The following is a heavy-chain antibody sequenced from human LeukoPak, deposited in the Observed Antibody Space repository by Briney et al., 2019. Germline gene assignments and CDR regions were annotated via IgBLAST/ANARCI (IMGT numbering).Heavy chain of an antibody. CDR3: ARDTNDYGDLYYFDY. V-gene: IGHV4-4*07. J-gene: IGHJ4*02. CDR2: IYTSGST. CDR1: GGSISSYY. Sequence: SETLSLTCTVSGGSISSYYWSWIRQPTGKGLEWIGRIYTSGSTNYNPSLKSRVTMSVDTSKNQFSLKLSSVTAADTAVYYRARDTNDYGDLYYFDYWGQGTLVTVSS. D-gene: IGHD4-17*01.